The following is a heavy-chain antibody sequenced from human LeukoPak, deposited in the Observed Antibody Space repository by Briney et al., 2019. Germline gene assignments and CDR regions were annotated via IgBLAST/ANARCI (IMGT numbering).Heavy chain of an antibody. CDR2: ISYDGSNK. CDR1: GFTVIANY. J-gene: IGHJ4*02. CDR3: AKDRDWYYFDY. Sequence: GGSLRLSCAASGFTVIANYMSWVRQAPGKGLEWVAVISYDGSNKYYADSVKGRFTISRDNSKNTLYLQMNSLRAEDTAVYYCAKDRDWYYFDYWGQGTLVTVSS. V-gene: IGHV3-30*18. D-gene: IGHD5-24*01.